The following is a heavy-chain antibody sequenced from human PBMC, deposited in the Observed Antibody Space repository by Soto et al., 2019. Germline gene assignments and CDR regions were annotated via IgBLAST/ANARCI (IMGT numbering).Heavy chain of an antibody. CDR2: ISGGGGST. J-gene: IGHJ4*02. Sequence: PGGSLRLSCAASGFTFSSYAMSWVRQAPGKGREWVSAISGGGGSTDYVDSVKGRFTISRDISKNTLYLQMNSLRAEDTAVYYCATGPYYSYGTGAYFDYWGQGTLVSVSS. CDR1: GFTFSSYA. V-gene: IGHV3-23*01. CDR3: ATGPYYSYGTGAYFDY. D-gene: IGHD5-18*01.